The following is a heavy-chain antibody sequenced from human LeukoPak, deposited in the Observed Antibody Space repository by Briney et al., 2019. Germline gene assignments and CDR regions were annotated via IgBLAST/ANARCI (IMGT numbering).Heavy chain of an antibody. CDR2: ISYDGSNK. CDR3: AKRLDSSSWYTRGY. V-gene: IGHV3-30-3*02. CDR1: GFTFSSYA. J-gene: IGHJ4*02. D-gene: IGHD6-13*01. Sequence: GGSLRLSCAASGFTFSSYAMHWVRQAPGKGLEWVAVISYDGSNKYYADSVKGRFTISRDNAKNSLYLQMNSLRAEDTAVYYCAKRLDSSSWYTRGYWGQGTLVTVSS.